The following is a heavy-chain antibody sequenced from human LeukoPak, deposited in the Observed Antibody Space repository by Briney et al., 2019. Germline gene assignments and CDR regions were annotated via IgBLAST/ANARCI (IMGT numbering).Heavy chain of an antibody. V-gene: IGHV3-48*03. CDR2: IGPSGSPI. J-gene: IGHJ4*02. Sequence: PGGSLRLSCAGSRFTVSNYEMNWVRQAPGKGLEWLAFIGPSGSPIYYADSVKGRFTISRDNAKNSLYLQMNSLRAEDTAVYYCATKVYGTTHFSDWGQGTLATVSS. D-gene: IGHD2-8*01. CDR1: RFTVSNYE. CDR3: ATKVYGTTHFSD.